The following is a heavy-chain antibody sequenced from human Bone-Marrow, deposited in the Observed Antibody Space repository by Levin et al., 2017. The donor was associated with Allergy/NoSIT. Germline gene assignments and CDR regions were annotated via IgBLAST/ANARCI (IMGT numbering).Heavy chain of an antibody. CDR3: AKDHASSGWPTFDL. CDR2: FANTAKT. D-gene: IGHD6-19*01. V-gene: IGHV3-23*05. Sequence: GESLKISCAASGFTFTRFALSWVRQAPGKGLEWVASFANTAKTYYADSVMGRFTISRDTSTNTLFLQMNSLRAEDTAVYYCAKDHASSGWPTFDLGGQGTLVTVSS. CDR1: GFTFTRFA. J-gene: IGHJ4*02.